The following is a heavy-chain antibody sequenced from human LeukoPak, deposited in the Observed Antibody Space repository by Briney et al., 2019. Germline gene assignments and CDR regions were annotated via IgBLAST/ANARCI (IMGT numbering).Heavy chain of an antibody. CDR1: GVTFSIYW. CDR2: IKQDGSDK. D-gene: IGHD1-1*01. CDR3: ATYKNQLRTLYFDY. V-gene: IGHV3-7*02. Sequence: GGSLRLSCAASGVTFSIYWMRWVRQAPGKGLEWVANIKQDGSDKNYVDSVKGRFTISKDNAKNLLSLEMNGLRAEDTAVYNCATYKNQLRTLYFDYWGQGTLVTVSS. J-gene: IGHJ4*02.